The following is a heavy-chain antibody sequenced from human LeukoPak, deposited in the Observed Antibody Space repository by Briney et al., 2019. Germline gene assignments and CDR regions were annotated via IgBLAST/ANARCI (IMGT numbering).Heavy chain of an antibody. D-gene: IGHD3-22*01. CDR3: ARVGYDSSGYDYMDV. J-gene: IGHJ6*03. CDR1: GFTFSNYA. CDR2: ISSNGINT. Sequence: GGSLRLSCAASGFTFSNYAMHWVRQAPGKGLEYVSVISSNGINTYYANSVKGRFTISRDNSKNSLYLQMNSLRAEDTAVYYCARVGYDSSGYDYMDVWGKGTTVTVSS. V-gene: IGHV3-64*01.